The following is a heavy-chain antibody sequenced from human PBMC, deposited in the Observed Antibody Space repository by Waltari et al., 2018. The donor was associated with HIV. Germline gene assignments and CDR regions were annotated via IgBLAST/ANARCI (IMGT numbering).Heavy chain of an antibody. CDR2: IRSKAYGGTT. CDR1: GFSFCDYA. D-gene: IGHD4-17*01. V-gene: IGHV3-49*03. CDR3: TRGTFTVTYYFDY. J-gene: IGHJ4*02. Sequence: EVQLGESGGGLVQPGRSLRLSCATSGFSFCDYAMSWFRQAPGKGLEWVGFIRSKAYGGTTQYAASVKGRFTISRDDSKSIAYLQMNSLKTEDTALYYCTRGTFTVTYYFDYWGRGTLVTVSS.